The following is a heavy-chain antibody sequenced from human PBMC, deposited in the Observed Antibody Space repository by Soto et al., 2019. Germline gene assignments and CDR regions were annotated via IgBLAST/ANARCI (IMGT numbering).Heavy chain of an antibody. CDR2: IYHSGRT. J-gene: IGHJ4*02. D-gene: IGHD3-10*01. CDR3: ARMYYYGSGGHFDY. CDR1: GDSISSTNW. V-gene: IGHV4-4*02. Sequence: NPSETLSLTCAVSGDSISSTNWWTWVRQPPGKGLEWIGEIYHSGRTKYNPSLKSRVTISVDKSKNQFSLKLSSVTAADTAVYYCARMYYYGSGGHFDYWGQGTLVTVSS.